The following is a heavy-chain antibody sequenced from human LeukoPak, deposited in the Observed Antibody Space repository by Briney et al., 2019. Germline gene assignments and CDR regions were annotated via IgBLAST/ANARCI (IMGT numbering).Heavy chain of an antibody. Sequence: GGSLRLSCAASGFTFSSYEMNWVRQAPGKGLEWVSYISSSGSTIYYADSVKGRFTISRDNSKNSLFLQMISLRTEDTALYYCAKERGSSGYFDYWGQGTLVTVSS. CDR3: AKERGSSGYFDY. CDR1: GFTFSSYE. V-gene: IGHV3-48*03. J-gene: IGHJ4*02. CDR2: ISSSGSTI. D-gene: IGHD6-6*01.